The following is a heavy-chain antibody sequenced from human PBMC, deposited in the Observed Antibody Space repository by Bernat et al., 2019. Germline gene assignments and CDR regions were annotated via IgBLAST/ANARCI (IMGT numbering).Heavy chain of an antibody. Sequence: QLQLQESGPGLVKPSETLSLTCTVSGGSISSSSYYWGWIRQPPGKGLEWIGSIYYSGSTYYNPSLKSRVTISVDTSKNQLSLKLSSVTAAETAVYYCARRGTGGEAQKLVQGDAFDIWGQGTMVTVSS. D-gene: IGHD6-6*01. CDR1: GGSISSSSYY. CDR3: ARRGTGGEAQKLVQGDAFDI. CDR2: IYYSGST. V-gene: IGHV4-39*01. J-gene: IGHJ3*02.